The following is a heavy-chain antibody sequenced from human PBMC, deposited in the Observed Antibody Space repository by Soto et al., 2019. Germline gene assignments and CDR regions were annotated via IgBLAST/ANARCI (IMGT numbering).Heavy chain of an antibody. J-gene: IGHJ6*04. CDR1: GGSISSSSYY. V-gene: IGHV4-39*01. CDR2: IYYSGST. Sequence: SETLSLTCTVSGGSISSSSYYWGWIRQPPGKGLEWIGSIYYSGSTYYNPSLKSRVTISVDTSKNQFSLKLSSVTAADTAVYYCATASELPIPSFGVWGKGTTVTVYS. D-gene: IGHD3-10*01. CDR3: ATASELPIPSFGV.